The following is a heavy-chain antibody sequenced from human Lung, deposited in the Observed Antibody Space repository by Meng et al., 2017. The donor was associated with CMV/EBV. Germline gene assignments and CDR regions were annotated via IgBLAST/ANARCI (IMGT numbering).Heavy chain of an antibody. J-gene: IGHJ4*02. Sequence: SGFTFTGYYLNWVRQAPGQGLEWMGWINPNSGGANSAQKFQGRVTMTRDKSTKTAYMELSRLRFDDTAVYYCTRDVGHDSSPYEFDYWGQGTLVTVSS. V-gene: IGHV1-2*02. CDR1: GFTFTGYY. CDR2: INPNSGGA. D-gene: IGHD3-22*01. CDR3: TRDVGHDSSPYEFDY.